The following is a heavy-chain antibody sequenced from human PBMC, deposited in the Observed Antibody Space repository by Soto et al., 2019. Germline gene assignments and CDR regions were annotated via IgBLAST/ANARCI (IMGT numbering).Heavy chain of an antibody. CDR2: ISTNSNRT. V-gene: IGHV1-18*04. CDR1: GYTFTNYG. D-gene: IGHD6-19*01. CDR3: AKVRYSSPMGYYSGMDV. Sequence: GASVKVSCKASGYTFTNYGISWVRQAPGQGLEWMGWISTNSNRTDYAQKLQDRVTMTADESTSTSYMEVNNLRSEDTAVYYCAKVRYSSPMGYYSGMDVWGQGTTVTVSS. J-gene: IGHJ6*02.